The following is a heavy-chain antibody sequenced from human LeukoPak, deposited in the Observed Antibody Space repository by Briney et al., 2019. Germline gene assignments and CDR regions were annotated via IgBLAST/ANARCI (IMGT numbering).Heavy chain of an antibody. CDR3: AKDPALRYFDWNFDY. CDR1: GFTFSSYG. CDR2: ISGSGGST. Sequence: GGSLRLSCAASGFTFSSYGMSWVRQAPGKGLEWVSAISGSGGSTYYADSVKGRFTISRDNSKNTLYLQMNSLRAEDTAVYYCAKDPALRYFDWNFDYWGQGTLVTVSS. V-gene: IGHV3-23*01. D-gene: IGHD3-9*01. J-gene: IGHJ4*02.